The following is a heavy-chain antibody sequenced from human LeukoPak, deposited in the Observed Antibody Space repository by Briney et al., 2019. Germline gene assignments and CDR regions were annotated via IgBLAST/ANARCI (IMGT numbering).Heavy chain of an antibody. Sequence: SETLSLTCAVSGGSISSGGYSWSWIRQPPGKGLEWIGYIYHSGSTYYNPSLKSRVTISVDRSKNQFSLKLSSVTAADTAVYYCATAGYYYDSSGYPYYLDYWGQGTLVTVSS. CDR1: GGSISSGGYS. V-gene: IGHV4-30-2*01. CDR2: IYHSGST. D-gene: IGHD3-22*01. J-gene: IGHJ4*02. CDR3: ATAGYYYDSSGYPYYLDY.